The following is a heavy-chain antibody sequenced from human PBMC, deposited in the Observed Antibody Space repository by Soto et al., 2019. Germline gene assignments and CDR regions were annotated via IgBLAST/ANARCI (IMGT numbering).Heavy chain of an antibody. CDR2: IWYDGSNK. CDR3: ARDFQPVRSYLAYYYGMDV. V-gene: IGHV3-33*01. D-gene: IGHD1-26*01. J-gene: IGHJ6*02. CDR1: GFTFSSYG. Sequence: PGGSLRLSCAASGFTFSSYGMHWVRQAPGKGLEWVAVIWYDGSNKYYADSVKGRFTISRDNSKNTLYLQMNSLRAEDTAVYYCARDFQPVRSYLAYYYGMDVWGQGTTVTVSS.